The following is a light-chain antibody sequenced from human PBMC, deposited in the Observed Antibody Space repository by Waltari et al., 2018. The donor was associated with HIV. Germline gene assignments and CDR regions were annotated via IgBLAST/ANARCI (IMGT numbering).Light chain of an antibody. J-gene: IGLJ3*02. CDR1: RGSPPSNH. Sequence: NFLLPHPTHVSHSSGKTLTLASTPPRGSPPSNHLHWKQQPPGNSPTTMIYDDNQRPSGVPDRFSGSIDSSSNSASISMSELKDEDEDYYCCQSYDSSTVFGGGTKLTVL. V-gene: IGLV6-57*01. CDR2: DDN. CDR3: QSYDSSTV.